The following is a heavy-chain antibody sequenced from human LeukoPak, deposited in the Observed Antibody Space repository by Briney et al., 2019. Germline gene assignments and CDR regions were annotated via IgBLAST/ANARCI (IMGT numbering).Heavy chain of an antibody. CDR1: GYTFTGYY. D-gene: IGHD6-6*01. Sequence: ASVKVSCKASGYTFTGYYMHWVRQAPGQGLEWMGWINPNSGGTNYAQKFQGRVTMTRDTSISIAYMELSRLRSDDTAVYYCARDMGLSSIEDYWGQGTLVTVSS. V-gene: IGHV1-2*02. J-gene: IGHJ4*02. CDR3: ARDMGLSSIEDY. CDR2: INPNSGGT.